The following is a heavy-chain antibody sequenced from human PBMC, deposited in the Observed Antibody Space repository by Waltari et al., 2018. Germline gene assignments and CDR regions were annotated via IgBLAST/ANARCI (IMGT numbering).Heavy chain of an antibody. V-gene: IGHV3-74*01. CDR1: GFSFSSYW. J-gene: IGHJ4*02. CDR2: INSEGSKI. CDR3: ARDPSFGDFEAYFDY. Sequence: EVQLAESGGGLVQPGGSLRLSCAVSGFSFSSYWMYWVRQSPGKGLVWVSQINSEGSKIDDADSVKGRFTISRYNTKNTLYLEMNSLRAEDTAVYYCARDPSFGDFEAYFDYWGQGTLVTVSS. D-gene: IGHD4-17*01.